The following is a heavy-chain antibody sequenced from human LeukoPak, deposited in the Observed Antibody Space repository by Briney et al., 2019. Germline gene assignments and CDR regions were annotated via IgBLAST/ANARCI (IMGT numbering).Heavy chain of an antibody. J-gene: IGHJ4*02. D-gene: IGHD2-2*01. CDR2: ISSTSSYI. Sequence: GGSLRLSCAASGFTFSTYTMSWVRQAPGKGLEWVSSISSTSSYIYYADSVKGRFTISRDTAKNSLYLQMNTLRAEDTAVYYCVSAMPPVTWGQGTLVTVSS. V-gene: IGHV3-21*01. CDR3: VSAMPPVT. CDR1: GFTFSTYT.